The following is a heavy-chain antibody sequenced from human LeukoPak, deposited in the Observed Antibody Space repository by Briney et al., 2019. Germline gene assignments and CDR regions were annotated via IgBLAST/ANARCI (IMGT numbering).Heavy chain of an antibody. CDR1: GFTFSSYS. CDR2: ISSSSSYI. CDR3: VYQVQGVVE. D-gene: IGHD2-2*01. Sequence: GGSLRLSCAASGFTFSSYSMNWVRQAPGKGLEWVSSISSSSSYIYYADSVKGRFTISRDNSKNTLYVQMTSLRAEDTAVYYCVYQVQGVVEWGQGTLVTVSS. J-gene: IGHJ4*02. V-gene: IGHV3-21*01.